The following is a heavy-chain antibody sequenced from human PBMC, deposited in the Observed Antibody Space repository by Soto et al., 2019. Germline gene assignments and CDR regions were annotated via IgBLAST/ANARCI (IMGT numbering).Heavy chain of an antibody. J-gene: IGHJ4*02. CDR3: ARAHYDSSGYYGPEIDY. CDR1: GGTFSSYS. Sequence: SVKVSCKASGGTFSSYSISWVRQAPGQGLEWMGGIIPIFGTANYAQKFQGRVTITADESTSTAYMELSSLRSEDTAVYYCARAHYDSSGYYGPEIDYWGQGTLVTVSS. CDR2: IIPIFGTA. D-gene: IGHD3-22*01. V-gene: IGHV1-69*13.